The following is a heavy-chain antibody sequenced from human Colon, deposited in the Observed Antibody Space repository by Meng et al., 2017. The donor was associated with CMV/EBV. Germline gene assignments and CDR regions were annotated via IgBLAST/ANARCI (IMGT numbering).Heavy chain of an antibody. Sequence: QIPLTQAAPTLLKPTPTLTVTCTFSGFSLNTREVGVGLIRPPAGKALEWLALIYWDDDKRSSPSLKSRLTITKDTSKNQVVLTMTNMDPVDTGTYYCAYSRGSSGWAFDYWGQGTLVTVSS. CDR2: IYWDDDK. CDR1: GFSLNTREVG. D-gene: IGHD6-19*01. V-gene: IGHV2-5*02. CDR3: AYSRGSSGWAFDY. J-gene: IGHJ4*02.